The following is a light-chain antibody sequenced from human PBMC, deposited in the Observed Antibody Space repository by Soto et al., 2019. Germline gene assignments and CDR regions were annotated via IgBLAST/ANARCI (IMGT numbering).Light chain of an antibody. V-gene: IGKV3-20*01. CDR3: QQYGSSPFT. J-gene: IGKJ3*01. Sequence: EIVLTQSPGTLSLSAGERATLSCRASQSVSSSYLAWYQQKPGQAPRLLNYGASSRDTGIPDRFSGSGSGTDFTLTISRLQPEDFAVYYCQQYGSSPFTFGPGTRVDIK. CDR2: GAS. CDR1: QSVSSSY.